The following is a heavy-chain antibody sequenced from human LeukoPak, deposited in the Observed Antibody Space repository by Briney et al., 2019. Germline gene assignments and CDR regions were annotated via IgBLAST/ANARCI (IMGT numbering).Heavy chain of an antibody. V-gene: IGHV3-74*01. CDR2: IDSDGSRI. Sequence: GGSLRLSCAASGFTFSSYWMHWVRQAPGKGLVWVSRIDSDGSRISHGDSVKGRFTISRDNAKNTLYLQMNSLRAEDTAVYYCARGSGWYLVYFDYWGQGTLVTVSS. D-gene: IGHD6-19*01. CDR1: GFTFSSYW. J-gene: IGHJ4*02. CDR3: ARGSGWYLVYFDY.